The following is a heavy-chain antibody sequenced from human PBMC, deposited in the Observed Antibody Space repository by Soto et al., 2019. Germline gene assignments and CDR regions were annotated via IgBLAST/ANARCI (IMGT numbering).Heavy chain of an antibody. CDR3: ARGAAMVDYYYYGMDV. CDR1: GGTFSSYA. Sequence: SVKVSCKASGGTFSSYAISWVRQAPGQGLEWMGGIIPIFGTANYAQKSQGRVTITADESTSTAYMELSSLRSEDTAVYYCARGAAMVDYYYYGMDVWGQGTTVTVSS. J-gene: IGHJ6*02. CDR2: IIPIFGTA. D-gene: IGHD5-18*01. V-gene: IGHV1-69*13.